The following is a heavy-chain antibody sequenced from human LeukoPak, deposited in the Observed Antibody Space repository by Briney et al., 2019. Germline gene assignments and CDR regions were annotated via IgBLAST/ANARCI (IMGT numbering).Heavy chain of an antibody. J-gene: IGHJ4*02. D-gene: IGHD6-19*01. V-gene: IGHV4-4*02. CDR3: ARHSSGWYDY. CDR2: IYHSGGS. CDR1: GASVSSPTW. Sequence: PSETLSLTCAVSGASVSSPTWWTWVRQPPGKGLEWIGEIYHSGGSTYNPSLQSRVTLSVDKSKNEFSLKVKAVTAADTAVYYCARHSSGWYDYWGQGISVTVSS.